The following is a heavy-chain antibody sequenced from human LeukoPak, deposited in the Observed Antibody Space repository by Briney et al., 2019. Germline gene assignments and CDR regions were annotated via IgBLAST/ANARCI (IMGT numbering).Heavy chain of an antibody. J-gene: IGHJ3*02. D-gene: IGHD7-27*01. CDR1: GGSISSYY. CDR2: IYYSGST. V-gene: IGHV4-59*01. CDR3: ARHVRTGDSRQEGAFDI. Sequence: SETLSLTCTVSGGSISSYYWSWIRQPPGKGLEWIGYIYYSGSTNYNPSLKSRVTISVDTSKNQFSLKLSSVTAADTAVYYCARHVRTGDSRQEGAFDIWGQGTMVTVSS.